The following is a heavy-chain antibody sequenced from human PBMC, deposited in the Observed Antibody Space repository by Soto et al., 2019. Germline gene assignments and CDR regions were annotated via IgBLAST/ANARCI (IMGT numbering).Heavy chain of an antibody. D-gene: IGHD3-3*01. J-gene: IGHJ3*02. Sequence: SETLSLTCTVSGGSIRSSTYYWGWIRQPPGKGLEWIGSIYYSGSTHYNPSLKSRVTMSVDTSTNQFSLKLNSVTAADTAVYYCAKGGWRLFDIWGQGTMVTVSS. CDR2: IYYSGST. CDR1: GGSIRSSTYY. CDR3: AKGGWRLFDI. V-gene: IGHV4-39*01.